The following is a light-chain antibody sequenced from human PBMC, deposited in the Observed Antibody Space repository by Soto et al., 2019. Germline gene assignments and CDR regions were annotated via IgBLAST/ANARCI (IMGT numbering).Light chain of an antibody. CDR2: DVS. Sequence: ALTQPASVSGCPGQSITISCTGTSSDVGGYNYVSWYQQHPGKAPKLMIYDVSNRPSGVSNRFSGSKSGNTASLTISGLQAEDEADYYCSSYTSSSTLLYVFGTGTKVTVL. V-gene: IGLV2-14*01. CDR3: SSYTSSSTLLYV. J-gene: IGLJ1*01. CDR1: SSDVGGYNY.